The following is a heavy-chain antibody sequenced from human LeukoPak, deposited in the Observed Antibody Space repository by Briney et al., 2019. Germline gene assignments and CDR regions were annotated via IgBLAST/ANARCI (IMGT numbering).Heavy chain of an antibody. CDR3: ARRNYDSGRVKVDY. Sequence: PGESLKISCQGSGFSFSNYWIGWGRQMPGKGLEWMGIINPGDSDTRYSPSFRGQVTISADTSISTAYLQWSSLKASDTAMYYCARRNYDSGRVKVDYWGQGTQVTVSS. D-gene: IGHD3-22*01. CDR2: INPGDSDT. J-gene: IGHJ4*02. CDR1: GFSFSNYW. V-gene: IGHV5-51*01.